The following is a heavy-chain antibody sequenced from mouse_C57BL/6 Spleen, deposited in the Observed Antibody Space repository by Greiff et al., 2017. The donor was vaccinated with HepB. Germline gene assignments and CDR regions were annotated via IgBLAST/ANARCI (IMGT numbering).Heavy chain of an antibody. V-gene: IGHV14-1*01. CDR1: GFNIKDYY. D-gene: IGHD4-1*02. CDR3: TPTGTGYFDY. J-gene: IGHJ2*01. Sequence: DVQLQESGAELVRPGASVKLSCTASGFNIKDYYMHWVKQRPEQGLEWIGRIDPEDGDTEYAPKFQGKATMTADTSSNPAYLQRSSLTSEDTAVYYCTPTGTGYFDYWGQGTTLTVSS. CDR2: IDPEDGDT.